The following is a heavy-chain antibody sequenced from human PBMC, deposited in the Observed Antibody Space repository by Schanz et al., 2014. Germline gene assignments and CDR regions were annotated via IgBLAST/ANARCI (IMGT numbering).Heavy chain of an antibody. CDR3: AKEKGDCSSTSCSYYFDY. J-gene: IGHJ4*02. D-gene: IGHD2-2*01. CDR2: ISGSGGST. V-gene: IGHV3-23*01. CDR1: GFTFSSYA. Sequence: EVQLLESGGGLVQPWGSLRLSCAASGFTFSSYAMSWVRQAPGKGLEWVSAISGSGGSTYYADSVKGRFTISRDNSKNTLYLQMNSLRAEDTAVYYCAKEKGDCSSTSCSYYFDYWGQGTLVTVSS.